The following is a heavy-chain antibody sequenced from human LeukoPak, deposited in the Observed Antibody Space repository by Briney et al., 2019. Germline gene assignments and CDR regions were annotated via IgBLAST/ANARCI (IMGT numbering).Heavy chain of an antibody. CDR1: GFTFSSYA. Sequence: GRSLRLSCAASGFTFSSYAMHWVRQAPGKGLEWVAVISYDGSNKYYADSVKGRFTISRDNSKNTLYLQMNSLRAEDTAVYYCARVGGTTVTRYYFDYWGQGTLVTVSS. J-gene: IGHJ4*02. CDR3: ARVGGTTVTRYYFDY. D-gene: IGHD4-17*01. CDR2: ISYDGSNK. V-gene: IGHV3-30-3*01.